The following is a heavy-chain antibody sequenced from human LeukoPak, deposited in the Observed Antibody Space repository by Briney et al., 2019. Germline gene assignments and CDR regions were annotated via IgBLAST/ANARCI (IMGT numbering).Heavy chain of an antibody. V-gene: IGHV1-46*01. D-gene: IGHD3-22*01. CDR3: ARDYYDSSGYFVDDY. CDR1: GYTFTSYY. CDR2: INPSGGST. J-gene: IGHJ4*02. Sequence: GASVKVSCKASGYTFTSYYMPWVRHAPGQGLEWMGIINPSGGSTSYAQKFQGRVTMTRDTSTSTVYMELSSLRSEDTAVYYCARDYYDSSGYFVDDYWGQGTLVTVSS.